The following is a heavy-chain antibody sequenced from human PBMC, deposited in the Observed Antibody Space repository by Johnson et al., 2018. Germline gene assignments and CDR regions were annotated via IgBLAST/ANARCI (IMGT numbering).Heavy chain of an antibody. CDR1: GFTFSSYG. V-gene: IGHV3-30*18. CDR2: ISYDGSNK. J-gene: IGHJ6*03. D-gene: IGHD3-3*01. CDR3: AKEGEALRFWEWLSGDYYMDV. Sequence: QVQLVESGGGVVQPGRSLRLSCAASGFTFSSYGIHWVRQAPGKGLECVAVISYDGSNKYYADSVKGRFTISSNNSKNTLYLQMNSLRAEDTAVYYCAKEGEALRFWEWLSGDYYMDVWGKGTTVNVSS.